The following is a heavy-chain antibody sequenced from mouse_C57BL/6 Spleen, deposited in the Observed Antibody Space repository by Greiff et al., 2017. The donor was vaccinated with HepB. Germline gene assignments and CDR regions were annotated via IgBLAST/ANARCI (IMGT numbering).Heavy chain of an antibody. CDR2: IYPGDGDT. V-gene: IGHV1-80*01. D-gene: IGHD2-2*01. Sequence: VQLQQSGAELVKPGASVKISCKASGYAFSSYWMNWVKQRPGKGLEWIGQIYPGDGDTNYNGKFKGKATLTADKSSSTAYMQLSSLTSEDSAVYFCARNGYADYFDYWGQGTTLTVSS. CDR3: ARNGYADYFDY. CDR1: GYAFSSYW. J-gene: IGHJ2*01.